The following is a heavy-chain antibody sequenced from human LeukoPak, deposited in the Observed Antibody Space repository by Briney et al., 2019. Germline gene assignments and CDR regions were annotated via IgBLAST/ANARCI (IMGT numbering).Heavy chain of an antibody. D-gene: IGHD3-3*01. Sequence: GGSLRLSCAASGFTFSNYDMSWVRQAPGKGLEWVSVIYSGGSTYYADSVKGRFTISRDNSKNTLYLQMNSLRAEDTAVYYCARAYDFWSGYYIDYWGQGTLVTVSS. V-gene: IGHV3-53*01. CDR2: IYSGGST. CDR3: ARAYDFWSGYYIDY. J-gene: IGHJ4*02. CDR1: GFTFSNYD.